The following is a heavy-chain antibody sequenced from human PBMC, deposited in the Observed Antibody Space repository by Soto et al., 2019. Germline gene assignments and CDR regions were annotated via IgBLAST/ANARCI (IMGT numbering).Heavy chain of an antibody. V-gene: IGHV1-46*01. Sequence: VASVKVSCKASGYTLTSYYLHWVRQAPGQGPEWMGIINPSGGITNDAQKFQDRVTMTSDTSTSTVYMELSSLRSEDTAVYYCARGISTTRYYYYYGMDVWGQGTTVTV. CDR1: GYTLTSYY. J-gene: IGHJ6*02. CDR2: INPSGGIT. D-gene: IGHD2-2*01. CDR3: ARGISTTRYYYYYGMDV.